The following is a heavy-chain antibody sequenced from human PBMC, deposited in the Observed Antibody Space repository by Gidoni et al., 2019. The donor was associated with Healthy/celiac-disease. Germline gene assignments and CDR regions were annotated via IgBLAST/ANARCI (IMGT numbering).Heavy chain of an antibody. J-gene: IGHJ4*02. CDR1: GFTFSSYW. V-gene: IGHV3-74*01. CDR2: INSEGSST. Sequence: EVQLVESGGGLVQPGGSLRLSCAASGFTFSSYWKHWVSQAPGMGLVGVSRINSEGSSTSYAGSVKGRFTISRESAKNTLYLRMNSLRAEDTAVYYCAPEGRDSYNLDYWGQGTLVTVSS. CDR3: APEGRDSYNLDY. D-gene: IGHD5-12*01.